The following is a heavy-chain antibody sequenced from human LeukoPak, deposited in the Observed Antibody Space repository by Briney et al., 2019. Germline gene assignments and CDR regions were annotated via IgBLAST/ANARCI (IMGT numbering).Heavy chain of an antibody. J-gene: IGHJ2*01. CDR1: GGSISSYY. Sequence: SETLSLTCTVSGGSISSYYWSWIRQPPGKGLEWTGYIYYSGSTNYNPSLKSRVAISVDTSKNQFSLKLSSVTAADTAVYYCARDHRTTGTLDWYFDLWGRGTLVTVSS. V-gene: IGHV4-59*01. CDR2: IYYSGST. D-gene: IGHD1-1*01. CDR3: ARDHRTTGTLDWYFDL.